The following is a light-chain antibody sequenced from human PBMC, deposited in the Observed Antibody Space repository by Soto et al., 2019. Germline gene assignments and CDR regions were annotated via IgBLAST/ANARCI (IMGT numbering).Light chain of an antibody. V-gene: IGKV3-15*01. J-gene: IGKJ5*01. Sequence: EIVMTQSPATLSVSPGERATLSFRASQSISSKVGWYQQKPGQAPRLLIYGASTRATGVRARFSGSGSGTEFTLNISSLQSEDFAVYYCQQYNSWSSITFGQGTRLEIK. CDR1: QSISSK. CDR2: GAS. CDR3: QQYNSWSSIT.